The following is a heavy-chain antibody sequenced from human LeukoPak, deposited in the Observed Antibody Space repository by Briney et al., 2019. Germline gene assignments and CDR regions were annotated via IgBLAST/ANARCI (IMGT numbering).Heavy chain of an antibody. J-gene: IGHJ4*02. V-gene: IGHV1-18*01. CDR2: ISGYNGDT. CDR3: ARGRLSAGWEIRPKFDY. D-gene: IGHD1-26*01. Sequence: ASVKVSCKPSGYTFTTYGITWVRQAPGQGREWMGWISGYNGDTKYAHKVQGRATMTTDTSTSTAYMELRRLRSDDTAVYNCARGRLSAGWEIRPKFDYWGQGTLVTVSS. CDR1: GYTFTTYG.